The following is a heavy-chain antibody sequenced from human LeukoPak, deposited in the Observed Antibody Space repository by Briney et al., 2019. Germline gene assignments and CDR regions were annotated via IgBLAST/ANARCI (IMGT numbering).Heavy chain of an antibody. CDR1: RFTFSSYW. V-gene: IGHV3-7*01. CDR2: IKQDGSNK. D-gene: IGHD6-13*01. Sequence: GGSLRLSCAASRFTFSSYWMSWVRQAPGKGLEWVANIKQDGSNKYYADSVKGRFTISRDNSKNTLYLQMNSLRAEDTAVYYCARAREGSSWSLFDYWGQGTLVTVSS. J-gene: IGHJ4*02. CDR3: ARAREGSSWSLFDY.